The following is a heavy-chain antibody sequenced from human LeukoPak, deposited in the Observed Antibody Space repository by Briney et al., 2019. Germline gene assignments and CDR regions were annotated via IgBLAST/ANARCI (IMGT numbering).Heavy chain of an antibody. CDR1: GFTFTSYA. CDR3: AKDSGGIGWYFDY. D-gene: IGHD6-19*01. V-gene: IGHV3-23*01. CDR2: ITGSGGRI. Sequence: GGSLRLSCAASGFTFTSYAVSWVRQAPGKGLEWVSAITGSGGRIYYADSVKGRFTISRDNSKNTLYLQMNSLRAEDTAVYYCAKDSGGIGWYFDYWGQGTLVTVSS. J-gene: IGHJ4*02.